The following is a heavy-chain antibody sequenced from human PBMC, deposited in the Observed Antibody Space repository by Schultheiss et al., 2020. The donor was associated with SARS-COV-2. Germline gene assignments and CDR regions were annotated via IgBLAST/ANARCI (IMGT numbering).Heavy chain of an antibody. J-gene: IGHJ4*02. Sequence: GGSLRLSCAASGFTFSDYYMSWIRQAPGKGLEWVSYISSSSSYTNYADSVNGRFTISRDNAKNSLYLQMNSLRAEDTAVYYCARDLRSNTRGYSYSRWFDYWGQGTLVTVSS. CDR1: GFTFSDYY. CDR3: ARDLRSNTRGYSYSRWFDY. D-gene: IGHD5-18*01. CDR2: ISSSSSYT. V-gene: IGHV3-11*06.